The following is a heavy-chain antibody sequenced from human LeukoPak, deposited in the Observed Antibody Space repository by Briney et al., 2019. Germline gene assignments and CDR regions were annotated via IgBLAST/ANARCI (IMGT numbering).Heavy chain of an antibody. CDR1: GGSISSYY. CDR2: INHSGST. Sequence: SETLSLTCTVSGGSISSYYWSWIRQPPGKGLEWIGEINHSGSTNYNPSLKSRVTISVDTSKNQFSLKLSSVTAADTAVYYCARLIYYYGSGSYYKTPNFDYWGQGTLVTVSS. CDR3: ARLIYYYGSGSYYKTPNFDY. D-gene: IGHD3-10*01. V-gene: IGHV4-34*01. J-gene: IGHJ4*02.